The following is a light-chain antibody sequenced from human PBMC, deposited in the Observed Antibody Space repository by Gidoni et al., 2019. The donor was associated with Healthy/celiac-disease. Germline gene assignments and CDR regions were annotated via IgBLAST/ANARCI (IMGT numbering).Light chain of an antibody. CDR2: GNS. Sequence: SSSNIGAGYDVHWYQQLPGTAPKLLIYGNSNRPSGVPDRFSGSKSGTSASLAITGLQAEDEADYYCQSYDSSLSVHVVFGGGTKLTVL. J-gene: IGLJ2*01. V-gene: IGLV1-40*01. CDR1: SSNIGAGYD. CDR3: QSYDSSLSVHVV.